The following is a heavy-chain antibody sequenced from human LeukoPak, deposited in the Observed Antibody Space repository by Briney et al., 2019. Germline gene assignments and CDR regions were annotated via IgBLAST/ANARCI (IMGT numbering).Heavy chain of an antibody. D-gene: IGHD5-12*01. CDR1: GYTFTGYY. V-gene: IGHV1-2*02. CDR3: ARDGRYSGYGHNNWFDP. CDR2: INPNSGGT. J-gene: IGHJ5*02. Sequence: ASVKVSCKASGYTFTGYYMHWVRQAPGQGLEWMGWINPNSGGTNYAQKFQGRVTMTRDTSLNTAYMELNRLRSDDTAVYYCARDGRYSGYGHNNWFDPWGQGTLVTVSS.